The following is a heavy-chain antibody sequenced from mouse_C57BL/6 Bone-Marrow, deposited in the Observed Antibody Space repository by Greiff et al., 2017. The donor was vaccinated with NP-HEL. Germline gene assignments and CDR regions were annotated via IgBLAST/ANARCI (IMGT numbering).Heavy chain of an antibody. D-gene: IGHD1-1*01. CDR1: GYTFTTYW. V-gene: IGHV1-50*01. Sequence: QVQLQQPGAELVKPGASVKLSCKASGYTFTTYWMQWVKQRPGQGLEWIGEIDPSDSYTNYNQKFKGKATLTVATSSSTAYMQLSSLTSEHSAVYYRARKAYYGRSYEFAYWGQGTLVTVS. CDR3: ARKAYYGRSYEFAY. J-gene: IGHJ3*01. CDR2: IDPSDSYT.